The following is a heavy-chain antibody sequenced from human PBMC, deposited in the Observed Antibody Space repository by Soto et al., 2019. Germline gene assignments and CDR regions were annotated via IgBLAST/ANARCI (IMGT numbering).Heavy chain of an antibody. J-gene: IGHJ4*02. D-gene: IGHD5-18*01. CDR2: INSDGTTT. Sequence: RLSCAASAFTFSNYWMHWVLQAPGKWLVWVSRINSDGTTTTYADSVKGRFTISRDNAKNTLYLQMNSLRAEDTAVYYCARGWGISYYYVDYWGQTPMDTVSA. CDR1: AFTFSNYW. CDR3: ARGWGISYYYVDY. V-gene: IGHV3-74*01.